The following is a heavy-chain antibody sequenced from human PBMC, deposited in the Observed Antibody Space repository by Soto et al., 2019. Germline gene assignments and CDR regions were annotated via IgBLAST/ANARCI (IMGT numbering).Heavy chain of an antibody. Sequence: QVHLVQSGAEVKKPGASVKVSCRASGYTFTSYVISWVRQAPGQGPEWMGWISAYNGNTNFAQRLQGRVTMTTDTSTGTAYMELRSLRTDDTGVYYCARVVATVAGPYGMDVWGQGTTVTGSS. J-gene: IGHJ6*02. D-gene: IGHD6-19*01. CDR1: GYTFTSYV. CDR3: ARVVATVAGPYGMDV. V-gene: IGHV1-18*01. CDR2: ISAYNGNT.